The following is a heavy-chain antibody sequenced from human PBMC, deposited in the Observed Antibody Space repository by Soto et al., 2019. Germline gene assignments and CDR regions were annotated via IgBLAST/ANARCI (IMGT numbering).Heavy chain of an antibody. CDR1: GFTFSSYT. CDR2: LSYDGNNK. J-gene: IGHJ6*02. Sequence: QVQLVESGGGVVQPGRSLRLSCAASGFTFSSYTINWVRQAPGEGLEWVAVLSYDGNNKYYADSVKGRFTISRDHPKNSLYLQMNSLTSADTAVYYCARARYGMDVWGQGTRGIVSS. CDR3: ARARYGMDV. V-gene: IGHV3-30-3*01.